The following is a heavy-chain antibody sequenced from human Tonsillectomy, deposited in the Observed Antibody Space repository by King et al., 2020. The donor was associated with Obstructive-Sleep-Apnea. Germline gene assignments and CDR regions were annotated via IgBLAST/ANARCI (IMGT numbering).Heavy chain of an antibody. Sequence: QLVQSGGGLVQPGGSLRLSCAASGFTFNSYWMTWVRQAPGKGLEWVANIKQDGSEKYYVDSVKGRFTISRDNAKNSLYLQMNSLRAEDTAVYYCARGKQWLAGDIDYWGQGTLVTVSS. V-gene: IGHV3-7*03. CDR2: IKQDGSEK. CDR3: ARGKQWLAGDIDY. D-gene: IGHD6-19*01. CDR1: GFTFNSYW. J-gene: IGHJ4*02.